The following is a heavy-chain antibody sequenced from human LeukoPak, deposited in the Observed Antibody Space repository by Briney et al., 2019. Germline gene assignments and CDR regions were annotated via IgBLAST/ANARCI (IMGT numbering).Heavy chain of an antibody. D-gene: IGHD6-6*01. V-gene: IGHV3-53*01. CDR3: ARVDFRSSSYISGIDY. CDR1: GFTVSSNY. Sequence: GGSLRLSCAASGFTVSSNYMSWVRQAPGKGLEWGSVIYSGGSTYYADSVKGRFTISRDNSKNTLYLQMNSLRGEDTAVYYCARVDFRSSSYISGIDYWGQGTLVTVSS. J-gene: IGHJ4*02. CDR2: IYSGGST.